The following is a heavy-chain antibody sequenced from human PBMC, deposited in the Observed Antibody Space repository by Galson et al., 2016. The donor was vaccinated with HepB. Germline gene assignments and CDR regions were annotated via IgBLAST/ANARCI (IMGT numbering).Heavy chain of an antibody. D-gene: IGHD6-13*01. Sequence: SLRLSCAASGMTFSDFGMHWVRQAPGRGLEWLSYIWYDGSNVQYADSVKGRFTISRDNSKNTVYLQINRLRDDDKAVYYCAKDLIRTAAGPGAFDVWGQGTMVSVSS. J-gene: IGHJ3*01. CDR2: IWYDGSNV. V-gene: IGHV3-33*06. CDR1: GMTFSDFG. CDR3: AKDLIRTAAGPGAFDV.